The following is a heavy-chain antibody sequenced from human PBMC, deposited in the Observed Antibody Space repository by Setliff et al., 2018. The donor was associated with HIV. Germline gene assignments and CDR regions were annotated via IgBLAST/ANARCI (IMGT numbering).Heavy chain of an antibody. CDR2: IYYFGAT. Sequence: SETLSLTCNVSGDSIRSRSFYWGWIRQPPGTGLEWIGSIYYFGATYYNPSLKSRASISLDTSENHFSLKLYSVTAADTAVYYCVGGFWSGPLFDPWGRGTRVTVSS. D-gene: IGHD3-3*01. J-gene: IGHJ5*01. V-gene: IGHV4-39*02. CDR3: VGGFWSGPLFDP. CDR1: GDSIRSRSFY.